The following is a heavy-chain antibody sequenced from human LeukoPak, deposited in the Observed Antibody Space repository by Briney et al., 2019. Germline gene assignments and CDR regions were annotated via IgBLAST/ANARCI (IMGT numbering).Heavy chain of an antibody. CDR2: IYYISKWTN. CDR1: GDRLSINIAS. J-gene: IGHJ6*02. V-gene: IGHV6-1*01. CDR3: ARVVADPYYYYGMDV. D-gene: IGHD2-15*01. Sequence: SQTLSLTSAISGDRLSINIASSNSIRQSPSRCLECLPMIYYISKWTNDYAVSVKSRITINPDTSKNQFSLQLNSVTPEDTAVYYCARVVADPYYYYGMDVWGQGTTVTVSS.